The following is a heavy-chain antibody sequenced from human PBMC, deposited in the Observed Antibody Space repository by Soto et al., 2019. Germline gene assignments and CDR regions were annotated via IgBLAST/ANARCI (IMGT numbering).Heavy chain of an antibody. J-gene: IGHJ6*02. CDR3: AKTRGAMIYAISVYGMDV. CDR2: ISGSADST. V-gene: IGHV3-23*01. Sequence: VQLLESGGGFIHPGGSLRLSCAASGFSFSSFAMNWVRQAPGKGLEWVSIISGSADSTFYADSVKGRFTISGDNSKSTLYLQINSLRAEDTAVYYCAKTRGAMIYAISVYGMDVWGQGTTVTVSS. D-gene: IGHD2-8*01. CDR1: GFSFSSFA.